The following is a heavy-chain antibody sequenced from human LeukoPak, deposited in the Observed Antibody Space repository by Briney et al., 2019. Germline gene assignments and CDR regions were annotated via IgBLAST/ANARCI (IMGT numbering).Heavy chain of an antibody. CDR1: GGSISSGDYY. Sequence: PSETLSLTCTVSGGSISSGDYYWSWIRRPPGKGLEWIGYIYYSGSTYYNPSLKSRVTISVDTSKNQFSLKLSSVTAADTAVYYCARGSTMVRGGGVGNWFDPWGQGTLVTVSS. CDR3: ARGSTMVRGGGVGNWFDP. CDR2: IYYSGST. V-gene: IGHV4-30-4*01. J-gene: IGHJ5*02. D-gene: IGHD3-10*01.